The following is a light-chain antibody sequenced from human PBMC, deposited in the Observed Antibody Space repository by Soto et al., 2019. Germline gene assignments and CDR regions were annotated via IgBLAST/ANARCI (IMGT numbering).Light chain of an antibody. Sequence: DIQMTQSPSTLSASIGDRVTVTCRASKSISSWLAWYQQKPGKAPKLLIYKAASLESGVPSRFSGSGSGTEYTLTISSLQPDDFATYCCQQYNDYSPTFGQGTKLEIK. CDR3: QQYNDYSPT. CDR2: KAA. J-gene: IGKJ2*01. V-gene: IGKV1-5*03. CDR1: KSISSW.